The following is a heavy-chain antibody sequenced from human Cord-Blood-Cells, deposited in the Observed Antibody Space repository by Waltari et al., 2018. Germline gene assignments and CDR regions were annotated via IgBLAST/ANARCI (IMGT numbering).Heavy chain of an antibody. CDR3: ARLQDLFLEWLLFDY. CDR2: IKQDGSEK. D-gene: IGHD3-3*01. J-gene: IGHJ4*02. Sequence: EVQLVESGGGLVQPGGSLRLSCAASGFTFSSYWMSWVRQAPGKGLEWVANIKQDGSEKYYVDSVKGRFTISRDNAKNSLYLQMNSLRAEDTAVYYCARLQDLFLEWLLFDYWGQGTLVTVSS. V-gene: IGHV3-7*01. CDR1: GFTFSSYW.